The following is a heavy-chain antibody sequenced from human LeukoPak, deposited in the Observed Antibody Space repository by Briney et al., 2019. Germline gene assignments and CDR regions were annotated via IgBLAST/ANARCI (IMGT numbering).Heavy chain of an antibody. CDR1: GGSFNNYY. Sequence: SETLSLTCAVYGGSFNNYYWSWIRQPPGKGLEWIGEINDSGNINYNPSLKSRVTISVDTSKTQFSLKLRSVTVADTSVYYCARGLRLAVAGMYYFDYWGRGNMVTVSS. V-gene: IGHV4-34*01. CDR3: ARGLRLAVAGMYYFDY. CDR2: INDSGNI. D-gene: IGHD6-19*01. J-gene: IGHJ4*02.